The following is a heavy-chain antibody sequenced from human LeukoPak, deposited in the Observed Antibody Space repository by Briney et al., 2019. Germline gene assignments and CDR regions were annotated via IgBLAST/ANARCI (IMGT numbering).Heavy chain of an antibody. CDR1: GFTFSSYA. V-gene: IGHV3-23*01. D-gene: IGHD4-17*01. Sequence: HAGGSLRLSCAASGFTFSSYAMSWVRQAPGKGLEWVSAISGSGGSTYYADSVKGRFTISRDNSKNTLYLQMNSLRAEDTAVYYCAKPTVPRYYYYGMDVWGQGTTVTVSS. CDR2: ISGSGGST. CDR3: AKPTVPRYYYYGMDV. J-gene: IGHJ6*02.